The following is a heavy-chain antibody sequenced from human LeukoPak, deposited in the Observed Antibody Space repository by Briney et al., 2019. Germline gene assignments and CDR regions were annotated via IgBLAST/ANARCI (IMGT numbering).Heavy chain of an antibody. Sequence: GGSLRLSCAASGFTFSDYYMNWIRQAPGRGLEWVSYISSASSTTYYADSVKGRFTISRDNAKNSLYLQLNSLRAEDTAVYYCAREFGGYIYFARGGKGPLVPVPS. J-gene: IGHJ1*01. V-gene: IGHV3-11*01. CDR1: GFTFSDYY. CDR3: AREFGGYIYFAR. D-gene: IGHD3-16*01. CDR2: ISSASSTT.